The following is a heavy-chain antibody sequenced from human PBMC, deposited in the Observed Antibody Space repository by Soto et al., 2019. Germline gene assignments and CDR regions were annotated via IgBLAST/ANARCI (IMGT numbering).Heavy chain of an antibody. J-gene: IGHJ4*02. Sequence: EVQLVESGGGLVQPGGSLRLSCAASGFTVSSNYMSWVRQAPGKGLEWVSVIYSGGSTYYADSVKGRFTISRDNSKNTLYLQMNSLRAEDTAVYYCARDNSGYYNFDYWGQGTLVTVSS. V-gene: IGHV3-66*01. CDR1: GFTVSSNY. D-gene: IGHD3-22*01. CDR3: ARDNSGYYNFDY. CDR2: IYSGGST.